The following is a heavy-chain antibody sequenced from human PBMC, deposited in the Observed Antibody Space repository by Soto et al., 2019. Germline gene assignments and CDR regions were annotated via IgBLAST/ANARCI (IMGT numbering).Heavy chain of an antibody. CDR1: GFTFSSYW. Sequence: EVQLVESGGGLVQPGGSLRLSCAASGFTFSSYWMHWVRQAPGKGLMWVSRIKSDGSGTYYADSVKGRLTISRDNAKNTLYLQMNSLRAEDTAVYFCARGDGDYYDGNGYLGRHWGQGTPVTVSS. V-gene: IGHV3-74*01. D-gene: IGHD3-22*01. CDR3: ARGDGDYYDGNGYLGRH. J-gene: IGHJ4*02. CDR2: IKSDGSGT.